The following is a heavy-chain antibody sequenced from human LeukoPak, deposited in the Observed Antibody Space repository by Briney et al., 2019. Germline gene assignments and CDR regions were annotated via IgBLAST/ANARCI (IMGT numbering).Heavy chain of an antibody. CDR3: ARGPYSYDSSGAFDI. V-gene: IGHV4-39*01. CDR1: GGSISSSTFY. J-gene: IGHJ3*02. Sequence: PSETLSLTCTVSGGSISSSTFYWGWIRQPPGKGLEWIGSLYYSGSTYYNPSLKSRVTISVDTSKNQFSLKLSSVTAADTAVYFCARGPYSYDSSGAFDIWGQGTMVTVSS. CDR2: LYYSGST. D-gene: IGHD3-22*01.